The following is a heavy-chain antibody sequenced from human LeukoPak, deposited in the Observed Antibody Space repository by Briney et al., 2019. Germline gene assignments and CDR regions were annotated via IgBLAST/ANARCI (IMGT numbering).Heavy chain of an antibody. CDR2: IFHSGST. Sequence: NPSGTLSLTCAVSGGSISSSNWWSWVRQPPGKGLEWIGEIFHSGSTNYNPSLRSRVTISVDKSKNQFSLNLSSVTAADTAVYYCASLHDTSGYPVGFDIWGQGTMVTVFS. CDR3: ASLHDTSGYPVGFDI. CDR1: GGSISSSNW. J-gene: IGHJ3*02. D-gene: IGHD3-22*01. V-gene: IGHV4-4*02.